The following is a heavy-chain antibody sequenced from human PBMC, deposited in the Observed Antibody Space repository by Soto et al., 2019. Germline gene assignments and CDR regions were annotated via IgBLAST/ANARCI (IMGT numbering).Heavy chain of an antibody. D-gene: IGHD6-13*01. V-gene: IGHV3-21*06. CDR2: ISSSSSYI. CDR1: GFTFSSYS. J-gene: IGHJ2*01. Sequence: EVQLVESGGGLVKPGGSLRLSCAASGFTFSSYSMNWVRQAPGKGLEWVSSISSSSSYIYCADSVKGRFTISRDNAKNSLYVQMNSLRAEDTAVYYCAIDGARGIAAAGNSLDLFDLWGRGTLVTVSS. CDR3: AIDGARGIAAAGNSLDLFDL.